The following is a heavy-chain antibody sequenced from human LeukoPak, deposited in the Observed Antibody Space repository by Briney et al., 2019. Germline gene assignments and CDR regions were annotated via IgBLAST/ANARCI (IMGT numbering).Heavy chain of an antibody. J-gene: IGHJ2*01. Sequence: SETLSLTCTVSRFSLSSGYYWAWIRPSPGKGLEWIGSMYYSGTTYYNPSLKSRVTISVDTSKNQFSLKLNSVTAADTAVYYCAREPAAAGTTWYFDLWGRGTLVTVSS. V-gene: IGHV4-38-2*02. CDR1: RFSLSSGYY. CDR3: AREPAAAGTTWYFDL. D-gene: IGHD6-13*01. CDR2: MYYSGTT.